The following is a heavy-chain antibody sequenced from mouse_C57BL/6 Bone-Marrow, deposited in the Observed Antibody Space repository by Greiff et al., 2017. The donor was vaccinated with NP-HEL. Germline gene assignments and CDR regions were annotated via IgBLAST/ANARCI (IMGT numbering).Heavy chain of an antibody. D-gene: IGHD1-1*01. J-gene: IGHJ2*01. CDR3: ARGIYYYGSSYFDY. Sequence: VQLQQSGAELVRPGTSVKMSCKASGYTFTNYWIGWAKQRPGHGLEWIGDIYPGGGYTNYNEKFKGKATLTADKSSSTAYMQFSSLPSEDSAIYYCARGIYYYGSSYFDYWGQGTTLTVSS. CDR1: GYTFTNYW. V-gene: IGHV1-63*01. CDR2: IYPGGGYT.